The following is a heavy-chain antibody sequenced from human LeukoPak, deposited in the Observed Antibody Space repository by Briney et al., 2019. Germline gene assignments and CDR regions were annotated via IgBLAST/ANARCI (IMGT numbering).Heavy chain of an antibody. CDR2: ISAYNGNT. CDR1: GYTFTGYY. J-gene: IGHJ6*02. Sequence: ASVKVSCKASGYTFTGYYMHWVRQAPGQGLEWMGWISAYNGNTNYAQKLQGRVTMTTDTSTSTAYMELRSLRSDDTAVYYCARVGIVVVPAAMMGYYGMDVWGQGTTVTVSS. CDR3: ARVGIVVVPAAMMGYYGMDV. V-gene: IGHV1-18*04. D-gene: IGHD2-2*01.